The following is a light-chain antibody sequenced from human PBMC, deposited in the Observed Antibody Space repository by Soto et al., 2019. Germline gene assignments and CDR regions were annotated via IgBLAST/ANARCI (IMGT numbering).Light chain of an antibody. CDR2: GAS. Sequence: EIVLTQSPATLSVSPGERATLSCRASQSVGINVAWYQQKPGQAPRLLFYGASTRATGIPGRFSGSGSGTEFILTINSLQSEDFAVYYCQQYHNWPPWTFGQGTKVDIK. J-gene: IGKJ1*01. CDR3: QQYHNWPPWT. V-gene: IGKV3-15*01. CDR1: QSVGIN.